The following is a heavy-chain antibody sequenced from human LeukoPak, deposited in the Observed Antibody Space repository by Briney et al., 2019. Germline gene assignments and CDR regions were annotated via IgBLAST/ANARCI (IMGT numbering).Heavy chain of an antibody. CDR3: ARDDSGSSWSFDY. CDR1: GFIFSSYS. CDR2: ISSSSSYI. Sequence: GGSLRLSCAASGFIFSSYSMNWVRQAPGKGLEWVSSISSSSSYIYYADSVKGRFTISRDNAKNSLYLQMNSLRAEDTAVYYCARDDSGSSWSFDYWGQGTLVTVSS. J-gene: IGHJ4*02. V-gene: IGHV3-21*01. D-gene: IGHD6-13*01.